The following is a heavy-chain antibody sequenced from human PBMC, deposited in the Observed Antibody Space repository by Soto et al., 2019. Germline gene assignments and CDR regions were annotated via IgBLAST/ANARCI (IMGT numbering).Heavy chain of an antibody. J-gene: IGHJ6*02. CDR1: GGSFSGYY. CDR3: ARDLRHYDYVWGSYRYTYGMDV. CDR2: INHSGST. V-gene: IGHV4-34*01. Sequence: SETLSLTCAVYGGSFSGYYWGWIRQPPGKGLEWIGEINHSGSTNYNPSLKSRVTISVDTSKNQFSLKLSSVTAADTAVYYCARDLRHYDYVWGSYRYTYGMDVWGQGTTVTVSS. D-gene: IGHD3-16*02.